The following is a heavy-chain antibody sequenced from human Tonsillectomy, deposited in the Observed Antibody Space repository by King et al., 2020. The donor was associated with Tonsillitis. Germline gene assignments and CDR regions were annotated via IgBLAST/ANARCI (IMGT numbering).Heavy chain of an antibody. J-gene: IGHJ3*02. Sequence: VQLVESGGGLVQPAGSLRLSCAASGFTFSTYAMSWVRQAPGKGLEWVSAISGSGDSTYYADSVKGRFTISRDNSKNTRYLQMNSLRAEDTAVYYCVKDQGSSGCYVGDAFDIWGQGTMVTVSS. D-gene: IGHD6-19*01. CDR3: VKDQGSSGCYVGDAFDI. V-gene: IGHV3-23*04. CDR2: ISGSGDST. CDR1: GFTFSTYA.